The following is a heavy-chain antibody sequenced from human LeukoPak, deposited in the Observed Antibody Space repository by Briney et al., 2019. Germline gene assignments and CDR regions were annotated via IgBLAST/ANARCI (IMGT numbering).Heavy chain of an antibody. V-gene: IGHV3-30*02. CDR3: AKDNFRGISPQDY. CDR2: IRYDGSNK. CDR1: GFTFSSYG. D-gene: IGHD3-16*01. J-gene: IGHJ4*02. Sequence: GGSLRLSCAASGFTFSSYGMHWVRQAPGKGLEWVAFIRYDGSNKYYADSVKGRFTISRDNSKNTLYLQMNSLRAEDTAVYYCAKDNFRGISPQDYWGQGTLVTVSS.